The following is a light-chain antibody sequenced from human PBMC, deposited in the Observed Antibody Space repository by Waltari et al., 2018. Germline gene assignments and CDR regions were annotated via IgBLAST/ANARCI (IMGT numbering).Light chain of an antibody. V-gene: IGLV3-1*01. Sequence: SYELTQPPSVSVSPGQTATIPCSGEQLGVKSISWYQKRPGQPPVVVIYQDTKRPSGIPERFSGSNSGDTATLTISGTQALDEADYYCQAWDSSNVVFGGGTKLTVL. CDR2: QDT. CDR3: QAWDSSNVV. J-gene: IGLJ2*01. CDR1: QLGVKS.